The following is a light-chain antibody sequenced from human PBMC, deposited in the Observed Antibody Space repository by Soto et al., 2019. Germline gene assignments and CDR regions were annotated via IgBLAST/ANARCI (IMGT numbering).Light chain of an antibody. Sequence: EIVITQSPATLSGSPGERATLSCRAGESVRSNLAWYPPTPGQAPRLLIYGASTRETGIPARFNSSGAGAECTRSISSLQSEDISVDFCPQYNNWPQTFCQGTKV. J-gene: IGKJ1*01. CDR3: PQYNNWPQT. CDR1: ESVRSN. CDR2: GAS. V-gene: IGKV3-15*01.